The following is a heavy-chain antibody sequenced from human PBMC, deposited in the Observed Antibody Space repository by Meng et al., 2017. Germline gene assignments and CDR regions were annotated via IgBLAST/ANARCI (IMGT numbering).Heavy chain of an antibody. D-gene: IGHD6-13*01. CDR3: ARDRVRGYSSSWYLPYNWFDP. CDR2: ISSSGSTI. J-gene: IGHJ5*02. Sequence: GESLKISCAASGFTFSSYEMNWVRQAPGKGLEWVSYISSSGSTIYYADSVKGRFTISRDNAKNSLYLQMNSLRAEDTAVYYCARDRVRGYSSSWYLPYNWFDPWGQGTLVTVSS. V-gene: IGHV3-48*03. CDR1: GFTFSSYE.